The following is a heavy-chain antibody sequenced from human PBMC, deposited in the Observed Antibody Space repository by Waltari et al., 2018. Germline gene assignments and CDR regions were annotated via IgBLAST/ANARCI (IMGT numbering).Heavy chain of an antibody. J-gene: IGHJ3*02. CDR2: IIPIFGTA. V-gene: IGHV1-69*05. D-gene: IGHD3-10*01. CDR3: ARDLGAMKVTSALEI. Sequence: QVQLVQSGAEVKRPGSSVTVSCRASGGIFTNYAISWVRQAPGQGLEWMGGIIPIFGTANSAQKFQGRLTITSDESTSTAYMELSSLRPEDTAVYFCARDLGAMKVTSALEIWGQGTRVTVSS. CDR1: GGIFTNYA.